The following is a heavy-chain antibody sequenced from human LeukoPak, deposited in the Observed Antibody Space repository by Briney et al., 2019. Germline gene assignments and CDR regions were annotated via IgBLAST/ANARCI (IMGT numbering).Heavy chain of an antibody. Sequence: PSQTLSLTCTVSGGSISSGDYYWSWIRQPPGKGLEWIAYIYYSGSTYYNPSLKSRITMSVDTPKNQFSLKLSSVTAADTAVYYCARNNGLPLTRGFDYWGQGTLVTVSS. CDR2: IYYSGST. CDR1: GGSISSGDYY. D-gene: IGHD4-11*01. V-gene: IGHV4-30-4*01. CDR3: ARNNGLPLTRGFDY. J-gene: IGHJ4*02.